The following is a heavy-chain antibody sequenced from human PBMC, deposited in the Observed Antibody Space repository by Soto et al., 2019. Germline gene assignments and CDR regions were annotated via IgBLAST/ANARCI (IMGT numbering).Heavy chain of an antibody. CDR2: INGDGSST. Sequence: PGGSLRLSCAASGFTFSSYWMHWVRQAPGKGLVWVSRINGDGSSTSYADSVKGRFTISRDNARNMLYLQVNSLRAEDTAVYYCARATAVSFDYWGQGTLVTVSS. J-gene: IGHJ4*02. D-gene: IGHD2-2*01. CDR1: GFTFSSYW. V-gene: IGHV3-74*01. CDR3: ARATAVSFDY.